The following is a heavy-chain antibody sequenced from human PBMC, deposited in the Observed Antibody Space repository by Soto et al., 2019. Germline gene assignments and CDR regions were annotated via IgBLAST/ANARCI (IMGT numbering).Heavy chain of an antibody. Sequence: GGSLRLSCTASGFTFGDYAMSWFRQAPGKGLEWVGFIRSKAYGGTTEYAASVKGRFTISRDDSKSIAYLQMNSLRAEDTAVYYCAIHPGKDAFDIWGQGTMVTVSS. V-gene: IGHV3-49*03. D-gene: IGHD5-18*01. CDR3: AIHPGKDAFDI. CDR2: IRSKAYGGTT. J-gene: IGHJ3*02. CDR1: GFTFGDYA.